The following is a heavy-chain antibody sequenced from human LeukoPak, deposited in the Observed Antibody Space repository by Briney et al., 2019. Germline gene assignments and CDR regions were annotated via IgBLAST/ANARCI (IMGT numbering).Heavy chain of an antibody. D-gene: IGHD6-19*01. CDR2: ISYDGSNK. CDR1: GFTFSSYA. J-gene: IGHJ4*02. V-gene: IGHV3-30*04. Sequence: GGSLRLSCAASGFTFSSYAMHWVRQAPGKGLEWVAVISYDGSNKYYADSVKGRFTISRDNSKNTLYLQTNSLRAEDTAVYYCARDHYSSGSYWGQGTLVTVSS. CDR3: ARDHYSSGSY.